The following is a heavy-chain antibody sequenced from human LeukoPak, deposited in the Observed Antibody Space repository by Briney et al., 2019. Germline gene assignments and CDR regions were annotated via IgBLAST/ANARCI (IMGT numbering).Heavy chain of an antibody. CDR2: ISAYNGNT. CDR3: ARVGIVVVPAAPEGDY. J-gene: IGHJ4*02. V-gene: IGHV1-18*01. Sequence: GASVKVSCKASGYTFTSYGISWVRQAPGQGPEWMGWISAYNGNTNYAQKLQGRVTMTTDTSTSTAYMELRSLRSDDTAVYYCARVGIVVVPAAPEGDYWGQGTLVTVSS. CDR1: GYTFTSYG. D-gene: IGHD2-2*03.